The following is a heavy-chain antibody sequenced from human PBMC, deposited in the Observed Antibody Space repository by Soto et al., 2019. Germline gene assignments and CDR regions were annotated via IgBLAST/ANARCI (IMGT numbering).Heavy chain of an antibody. V-gene: IGHV3-23*01. CDR3: AKDQRLRYFDWLKWPLAPTPDNYGMDV. Sequence: PGGSLRLSCAASGFTFSSYAMSWVRQAPGKGLEWVSAISGSGGSTYYADSVKGRFTLSRDNSKNTLYLQMNSLRAEDTAVYYCAKDQRLRYFDWLKWPLAPTPDNYGMDVWGQGTTVTVSS. D-gene: IGHD3-9*01. J-gene: IGHJ6*02. CDR2: ISGSGGST. CDR1: GFTFSSYA.